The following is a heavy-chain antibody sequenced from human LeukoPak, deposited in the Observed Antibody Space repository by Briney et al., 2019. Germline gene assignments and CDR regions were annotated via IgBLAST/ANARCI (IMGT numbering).Heavy chain of an antibody. CDR2: INPNSGGT. CDR3: ARARLLGAMFPSRKNWFDP. D-gene: IGHD1-26*01. J-gene: IGHJ5*02. CDR1: GYTFTGYY. Sequence: ASVKVSCKASGYTFTGYYMHWVRQAPRQGLEWMGWINPNSGGTNYAQKFQGRVTMTRDTSISTAYMELSRLRSDDTAVYYCARARLLGAMFPSRKNWFDPWGQGTLVTVSS. V-gene: IGHV1-2*02.